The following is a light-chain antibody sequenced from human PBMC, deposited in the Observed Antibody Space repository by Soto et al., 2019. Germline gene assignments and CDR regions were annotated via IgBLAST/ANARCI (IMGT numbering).Light chain of an antibody. V-gene: IGLV1-51*01. J-gene: IGLJ1*01. CDR3: GTWDSSLGAYV. CDR2: DNN. CDR1: SSNIGNNY. Sequence: QSVLTQPPSVSAAPGQRVTISCSGSSSNIGNNYVSCYQQLPGAAPKLLLYDNNKRPSGIPDRFSGSKSGTSATLGITGLQTGDEADYYCGTWDSSLGAYVFGTGTKLTVL.